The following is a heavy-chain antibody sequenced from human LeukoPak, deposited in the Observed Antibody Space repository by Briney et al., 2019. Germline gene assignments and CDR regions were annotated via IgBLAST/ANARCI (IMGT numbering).Heavy chain of an antibody. D-gene: IGHD1-26*01. CDR2: ISSSSSYI. CDR1: GFTFSSYS. J-gene: IGHJ5*02. Sequence: PGGSLRLSCAASGFTFSSYSMSWVRQAPGKGLKWVSSISSSSSYIYYADSVKGRFTISRDNAKNSLYLQMNSLRAKDTAVYYCARDRARANSGSYFNWFDPWGQGTLVTVSS. V-gene: IGHV3-21*01. CDR3: ARDRARANSGSYFNWFDP.